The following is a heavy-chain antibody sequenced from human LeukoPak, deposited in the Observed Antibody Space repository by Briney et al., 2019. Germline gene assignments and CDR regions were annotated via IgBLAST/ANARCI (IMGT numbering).Heavy chain of an antibody. Sequence: ASVKVSCKASGYTFTDYAMQWVRQAPGQRPEWMGWINAGNGKTKYSQKFRGRVTITRDTSANTAYMELSSLRSEDTAVHNCARGVWSSHNKEYYFDYWGQGTLVTVSS. CDR2: INAGNGKT. CDR1: GYTFTDYA. J-gene: IGHJ4*02. V-gene: IGHV1-3*01. D-gene: IGHD6-19*01. CDR3: ARGVWSSHNKEYYFDY.